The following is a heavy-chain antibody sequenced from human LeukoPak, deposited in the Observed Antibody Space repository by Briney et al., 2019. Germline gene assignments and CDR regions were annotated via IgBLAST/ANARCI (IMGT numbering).Heavy chain of an antibody. CDR3: ARGRSLHTKWVGGRWFDP. J-gene: IGHJ5*02. V-gene: IGHV1-8*01. Sequence: GASVKGSCKASGYTFTSYDIHWVRQATGHGLEWMGWMNPKSAHTGHAQKFQDRVTMTRDTSISTAYMELSGLTSEDTAIYYCARGRSLHTKWVGGRWFDPWGQGTLVTVSS. D-gene: IGHD6-19*01. CDR1: GYTFTSYD. CDR2: MNPKSAHT.